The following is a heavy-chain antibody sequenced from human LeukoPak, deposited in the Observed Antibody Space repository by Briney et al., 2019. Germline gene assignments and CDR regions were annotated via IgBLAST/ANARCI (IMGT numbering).Heavy chain of an antibody. J-gene: IGHJ6*03. CDR3: ATGRYYYYMDV. CDR1: GGTFSSYT. CDR2: IIPILGIA. D-gene: IGHD1-14*01. Sequence: GSSVKVSCKASGGTFSSYTISWVRRAPGQGLEWMGRIIPILGIANYAQKFQGRVTITADKSTSTAYMELSSLRSEDTAVYYCATGRYYYYMDVWGKGTTVTVSS. V-gene: IGHV1-69*02.